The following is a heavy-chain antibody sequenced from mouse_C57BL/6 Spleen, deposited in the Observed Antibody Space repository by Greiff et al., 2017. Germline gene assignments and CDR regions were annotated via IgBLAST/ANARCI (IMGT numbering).Heavy chain of an antibody. Sequence: VQLQQSGPELVKPGASVKMSCKASGYTFTDYNMHWVKQSHGKSLEWIGYINPNNGGTSYNQKFKGKATLTVNKSSSTAYMGLRSLTSEDSAVYYCARGITTRGYYAMDYWGQGTSVTVSS. CDR3: ARGITTRGYYAMDY. CDR1: GYTFTDYN. CDR2: INPNNGGT. D-gene: IGHD1-1*01. V-gene: IGHV1-22*01. J-gene: IGHJ4*01.